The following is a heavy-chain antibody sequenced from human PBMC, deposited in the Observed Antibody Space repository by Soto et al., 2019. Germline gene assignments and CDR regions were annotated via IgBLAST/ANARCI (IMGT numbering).Heavy chain of an antibody. CDR2: IYHSGST. Sequence: QLQLQESGSGLVKPSQTLSLTCAVSGGSISSGGYSWSWIRQPPGKGLEWIGYIYHSGSTYHNPPLKSRVTRSVDRSKNQFSLKLSSVTAADTAVYYCARANNDFPCWYFDLWGRGTLVTVSS. J-gene: IGHJ2*01. CDR1: GGSISSGGYS. CDR3: ARANNDFPCWYFDL. V-gene: IGHV4-30-2*01. D-gene: IGHD3-3*01.